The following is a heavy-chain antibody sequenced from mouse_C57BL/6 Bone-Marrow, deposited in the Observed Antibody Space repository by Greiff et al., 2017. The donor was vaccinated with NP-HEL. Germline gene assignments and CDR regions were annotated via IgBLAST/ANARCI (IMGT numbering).Heavy chain of an antibody. CDR2: IDPSDSYT. CDR3: ARGVYYYGSSPHYDLDY. CDR1: GYTFTSYW. V-gene: IGHV1-69*01. J-gene: IGHJ2*01. D-gene: IGHD1-1*01. Sequence: QVQLQQPGAELVMPGASVKLSCKASGYTFTSYWMHWVKPRPGQGLEWIGEIDPSDSYTNYNQKFKGKSTLTVDTSSSTAYMQLSSLTSEDSAVYYCARGVYYYGSSPHYDLDYWGQGTTLTVSS.